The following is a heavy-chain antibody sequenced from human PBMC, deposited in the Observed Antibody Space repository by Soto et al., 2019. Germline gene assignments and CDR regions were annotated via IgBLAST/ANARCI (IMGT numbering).Heavy chain of an antibody. D-gene: IGHD3-10*01. J-gene: IGHJ4*02. V-gene: IGHV1-2*04. CDR3: ARDGSGSYYYFDY. CDR2: INPNSGGT. CDR1: GYTFTGYY. Sequence: VSVKVSCKASGYTFTGYYMHWVRQAPGQGLEWMGWINPNSGGTNYAQKFQGWVTMTRDTSISTAYMELSRLRSDDTAVYYCARDGSGSYYYFDYWGQGTLVTVSS.